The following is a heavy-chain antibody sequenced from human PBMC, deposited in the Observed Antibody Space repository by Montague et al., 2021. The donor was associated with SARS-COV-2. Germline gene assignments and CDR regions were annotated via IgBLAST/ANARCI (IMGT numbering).Heavy chain of an antibody. CDR2: IYYSGSN. CDR3: ARGSGWMGNAFDI. J-gene: IGHJ3*02. V-gene: IGHV4-59*01. D-gene: IGHD6-19*01. Sequence: SETLALTCTVSGGSISSYYWSWIRQLTGKGREWIGYIYYSGSNNXXPSPKSGVTISVDTSKNQFSLKLSSATAADTAVYYCARGSGWMGNAFDIWGQGTMVTVSS. CDR1: GGSISSYY.